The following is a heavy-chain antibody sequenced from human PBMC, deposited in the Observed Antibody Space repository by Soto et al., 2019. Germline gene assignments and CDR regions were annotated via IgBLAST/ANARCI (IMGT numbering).Heavy chain of an antibody. CDR1: GHPLTQLS. CDR2: FDPGHGET. J-gene: IGHJ4*02. V-gene: IGHV1-24*01. D-gene: IGHD4-17*01. CDR3: ATTGNDYGDLDS. Sequence: ASVKVSCKVSGHPLTQLSMHWVRQPLGKGLEWMGGFDPGHGETTYARSFQGRVTMTEDTSTDTAYMEVSSLRSDDTAVYYCATTGNDYGDLDSWGQGTLVTVSS.